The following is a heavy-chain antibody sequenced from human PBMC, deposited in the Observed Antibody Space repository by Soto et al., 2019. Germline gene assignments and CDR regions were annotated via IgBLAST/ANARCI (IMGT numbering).Heavy chain of an antibody. J-gene: IGHJ4*02. Sequence: EVQLLESGGGLVQPGGSLRLSCAVSGLTFRNHAMSWVRQAPGKGQEWVSTIAPIGYSTHYAGSVEGRLTISRDDSKSTLDLQMNSLRADDTAVYYCVSWVSPHFDYWGQGTLVSVSS. CDR3: VSWVSPHFDY. D-gene: IGHD2-8*01. V-gene: IGHV3-23*01. CDR2: IAPIGYST. CDR1: GLTFRNHA.